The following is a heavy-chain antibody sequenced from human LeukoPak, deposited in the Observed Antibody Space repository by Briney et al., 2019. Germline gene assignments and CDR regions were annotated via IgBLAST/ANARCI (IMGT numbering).Heavy chain of an antibody. CDR2: ISYDGSNK. Sequence: GGSLRLSCAASGFTFSSYAMHWVRQAPGKGLEWVAVISYDGSNKYYADSVKGRFTISRDNSKNTLYLQMNSLRAEDTAVYCCARAYCSSTSCYHPPYYYGMGVWGQGTTVTVSS. CDR1: GFTFSSYA. J-gene: IGHJ6*02. CDR3: ARAYCSSTSCYHPPYYYGMGV. D-gene: IGHD2-2*01. V-gene: IGHV3-30-3*01.